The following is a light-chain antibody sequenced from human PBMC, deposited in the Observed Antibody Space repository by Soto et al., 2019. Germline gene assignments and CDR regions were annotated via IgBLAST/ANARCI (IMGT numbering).Light chain of an antibody. CDR2: QAS. J-gene: IGKJ1*01. CDR1: QTINNW. Sequence: DIQMTQSPSTLSASVGDRVSITCRASQTINNWLDWYQQKPGKDPKLLVYQASSLEVGVPSRFSGSASGTEFTLTISSLQPDDFATYYCQQYSVYPWTFGQGTTVDVK. V-gene: IGKV1-5*03. CDR3: QQYSVYPWT.